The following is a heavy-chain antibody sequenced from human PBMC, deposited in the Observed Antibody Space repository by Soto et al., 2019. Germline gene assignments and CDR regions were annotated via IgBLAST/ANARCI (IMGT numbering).Heavy chain of an antibody. CDR3: AGAGYVWGSYRNDAFDI. Sequence: QVQLVQSGAEVKKPGSSVKVSCKASGGTFSSYGIDWVRQAPGQGLEWMGGIIPILGTSNYAQKFQGRVTITADESTRTAYMDLSSLRSEDTAVYYCAGAGYVWGSYRNDAFDIWGQGTMVIVSS. V-gene: IGHV1-69*12. J-gene: IGHJ3*02. CDR2: IIPILGTS. CDR1: GGTFSSYG. D-gene: IGHD3-16*02.